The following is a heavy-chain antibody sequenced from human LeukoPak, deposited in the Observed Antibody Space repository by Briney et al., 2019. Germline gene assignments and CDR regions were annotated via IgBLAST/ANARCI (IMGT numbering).Heavy chain of an antibody. CDR3: AKSDYGDNDHFDY. CDR1: GFTFSDYG. V-gene: IGHV3-30*02. Sequence: GGSLRLSCAPSGFTFSDYGMHWVRHAPGRGLGWVTFIRYEGSGKYNADSVKGRFTNSRDNSKNTLYLQMNSLRAEDTAIYYCAKSDYGDNDHFDYWGQGTLVTVSS. D-gene: IGHD4-17*01. CDR2: IRYEGSGK. J-gene: IGHJ4*02.